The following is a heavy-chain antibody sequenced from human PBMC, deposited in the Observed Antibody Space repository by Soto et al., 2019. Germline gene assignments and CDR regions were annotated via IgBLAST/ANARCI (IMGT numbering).Heavy chain of an antibody. CDR1: GFTFDNYT. Sequence: GGSLRLSCAASGFTFDNYTMHWVRQAPGKGLEWVSLITWDGVSTYYADSVKGRFTISRDNSENSLYLQMNSLRTEDTALYYCAKAPTEFGYNAMDVWGQGTTVTVSS. J-gene: IGHJ6*02. CDR3: AKAPTEFGYNAMDV. V-gene: IGHV3-43*01. CDR2: ITWDGVST. D-gene: IGHD1-1*01.